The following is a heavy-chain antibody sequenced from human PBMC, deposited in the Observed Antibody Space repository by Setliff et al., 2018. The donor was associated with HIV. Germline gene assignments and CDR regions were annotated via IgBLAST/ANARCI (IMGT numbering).Heavy chain of an antibody. J-gene: IGHJ3*01. CDR1: GASISSTTYY. Sequence: SETLSLTCTVSGASISSTTYYWGWIRQPPGKGLEWIGCIFSRDYTYYKPSLKTRVVISVDTSKNQFSLRLNSVTAADTAVYYCARRDLRYCGGGTCYPFDVWGQGTMVTVSS. D-gene: IGHD2-15*01. CDR2: IFSRDYT. V-gene: IGHV4-39*01. CDR3: ARRDLRYCGGGTCYPFDV.